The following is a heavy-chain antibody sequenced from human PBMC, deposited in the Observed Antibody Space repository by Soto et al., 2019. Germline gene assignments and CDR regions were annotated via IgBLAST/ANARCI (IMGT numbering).Heavy chain of an antibody. J-gene: IGHJ6*02. CDR3: AREGVAAPYYYYGMDV. Sequence: PSETLSLTCTVSGDSIRSYYWSWIRQPPGKGLEWIGYISYTGSTHYNPSLKSRVTISADTSKNQFSLKLSSVTTADTALYYRAREGVAAPYYYYGMDVWGQGSTVTVSS. D-gene: IGHD2-15*01. V-gene: IGHV4-59*01. CDR2: ISYTGST. CDR1: GDSIRSYY.